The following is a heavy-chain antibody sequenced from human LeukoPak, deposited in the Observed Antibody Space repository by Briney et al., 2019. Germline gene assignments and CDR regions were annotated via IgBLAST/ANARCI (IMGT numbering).Heavy chain of an antibody. CDR3: ARLFAS. CDR2: ITSGGSDT. D-gene: IGHD3-16*01. V-gene: IGHV3-48*02. Sequence: GGSLRLSCAASGFSVGATYMNWVRQAPGKGLEWVAHITSGGSDTHYADSVKGRFTVSRDTAANSLFLQMNGLRDDDTAVYYCARLFASWGQGTLVTVSS. CDR1: GFSVGATY. J-gene: IGHJ4*02.